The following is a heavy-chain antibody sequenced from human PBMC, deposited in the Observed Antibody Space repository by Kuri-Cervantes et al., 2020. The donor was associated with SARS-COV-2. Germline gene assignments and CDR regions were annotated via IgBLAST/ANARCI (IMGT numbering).Heavy chain of an antibody. CDR2: INPSGGST. CDR3: ARYLVLLWFGLNCFYP. CDR1: GYTFTSYY. Sequence: ASVKVSCKASGYTFTSYYMHWVRQAPGQGLEGMGIINPSGGSTSYAQKFQGRVTMTTDTSTSQAYMELRSLTSDATAVYYCARYLVLLWFGLNCFYPCGHGTLVTVSS. V-gene: IGHV1-46*01. J-gene: IGHJ5*02. D-gene: IGHD3-10*01.